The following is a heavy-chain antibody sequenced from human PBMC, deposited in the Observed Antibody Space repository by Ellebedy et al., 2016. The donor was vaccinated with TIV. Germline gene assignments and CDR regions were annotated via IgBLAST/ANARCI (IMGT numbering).Heavy chain of an antibody. CDR1: GGSFSGYS. J-gene: IGHJ6*02. CDR3: ARVVVPAAMLLYYYYAMDV. Sequence: MPSETLSLTCAVYGGSFSGYSWSWIRQPPGKGLEWIGEINHSGSTSYNPSLKSRVTISVDTYKNQFSLKLSSVAAADTAVYYCARVVVPAAMLLYYYYAMDVWGQGTTVTVSS. D-gene: IGHD2-2*01. V-gene: IGHV4-34*01. CDR2: INHSGST.